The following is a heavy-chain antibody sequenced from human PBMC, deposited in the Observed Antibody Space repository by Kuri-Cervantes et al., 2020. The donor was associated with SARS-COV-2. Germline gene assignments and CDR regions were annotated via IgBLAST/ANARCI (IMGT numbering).Heavy chain of an antibody. CDR2: ISGSGSYI. CDR3: AREGDLTGLFDY. V-gene: IGHV3-21*01. Sequence: GGSLRLSCVATGFTFSGYTMNWVRQAPGKALQWVSSISGSGSYIYYADSVKGRFTISRDNSKNTLYLQMNSLRAEDTAVYYCAREGDLTGLFDYWGQGTLVTVSS. CDR1: GFTFSGYT. J-gene: IGHJ4*02. D-gene: IGHD3-16*01.